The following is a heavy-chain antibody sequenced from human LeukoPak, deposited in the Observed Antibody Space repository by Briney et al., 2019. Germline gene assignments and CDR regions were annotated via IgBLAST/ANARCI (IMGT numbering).Heavy chain of an antibody. V-gene: IGHV3-48*02. J-gene: IGHJ6*02. CDR3: ARDPRARDYYYYYGMDV. CDR1: GFTFSSYS. D-gene: IGHD6-6*01. Sequence: PGGSLRLSCAASGFTFSSYSMNWVRQAPGKGLEWVSYISSSSSTIYYADSVKGRFTISRDNAKNSLYLQMNSLRDEDTAVYYCARDPRARDYYYYYGMDVWGQGTTVTVSS. CDR2: ISSSSSTI.